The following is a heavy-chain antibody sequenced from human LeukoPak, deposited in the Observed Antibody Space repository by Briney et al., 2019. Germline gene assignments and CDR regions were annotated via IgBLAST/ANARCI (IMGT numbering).Heavy chain of an antibody. CDR3: ARESYYGSGILYFFDY. CDR1: GFTFSSYW. CDR2: IKQDGSEK. D-gene: IGHD3-10*01. Sequence: GGSLRLSCAASGFTFSSYWMSWVRQAPGKGLEWVANIKQDGSEKFYVDSVKGRFTISRDNAKNSLYLQMNSLRAEDTPVYYCARESYYGSGILYFFDYWGQGTLVTVSS. J-gene: IGHJ4*02. V-gene: IGHV3-7*01.